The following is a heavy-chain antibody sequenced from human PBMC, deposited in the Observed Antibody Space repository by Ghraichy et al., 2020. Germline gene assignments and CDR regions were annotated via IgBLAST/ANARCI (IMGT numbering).Heavy chain of an antibody. CDR2: ISGSGGST. CDR1: GFTFSSYA. CDR3: AKPYYDILTGYTLGQTFDY. V-gene: IGHV3-23*01. J-gene: IGHJ4*02. Sequence: SCAASGFTFSSYAMSWVRQAPGKGLEWVSAISGSGGSTYYADSVKGRFTISRDNSKNTLYLQMNSLRAEDTAVYYCAKPYYDILTGYTLGQTFDYWGQGTLVTVSS. D-gene: IGHD3-9*01.